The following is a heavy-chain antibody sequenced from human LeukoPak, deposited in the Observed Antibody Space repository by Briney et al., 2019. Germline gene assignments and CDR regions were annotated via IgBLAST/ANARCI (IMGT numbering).Heavy chain of an antibody. Sequence: PGGSLRLSCAASGFTFSSYWMHWVRQAPGKGLVWVSRINSDGSSTSYADSVKGRFTISRDTSKNTVSLQMNSLRAEDTAVYYCAGDKTTGGWYEFDYWGQGTLVTVSS. J-gene: IGHJ4*02. V-gene: IGHV3-74*01. CDR2: INSDGSST. CDR1: GFTFSSYW. CDR3: AGDKTTGGWYEFDY. D-gene: IGHD6-19*01.